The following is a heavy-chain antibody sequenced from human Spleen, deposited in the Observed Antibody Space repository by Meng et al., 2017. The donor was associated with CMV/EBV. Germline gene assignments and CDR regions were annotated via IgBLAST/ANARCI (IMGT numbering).Heavy chain of an antibody. CDR3: ARPPSLYYYYGMDV. Sequence: GESLKISCAASEFTFNTYTIDWVRQAPGRGLEWVAFIRPDGSHQYYADSVKGRFTISRDNSKDTLYLQMNSLRPEDTAVYYCARPPSLYYYYGMDVWGQGTTVTVSS. CDR2: IRPDGSHQ. V-gene: IGHV3-30*04. J-gene: IGHJ6*02. CDR1: EFTFNTYT.